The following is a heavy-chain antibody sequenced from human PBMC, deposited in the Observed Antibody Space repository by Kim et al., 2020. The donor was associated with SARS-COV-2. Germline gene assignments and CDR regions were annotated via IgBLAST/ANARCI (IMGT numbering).Heavy chain of an antibody. V-gene: IGHV1-69*04. CDR3: ARDHEEGWELPVNYYYGMDV. D-gene: IGHD1-26*01. CDR1: GGTFSSYT. Sequence: SVKVSCKASGGTFSSYTISWVRQAPGQGLEWMGRIIPILGIANYAQKFQGRVTITADKSTSTAYMELSSLRSEDTAVYYCARDHEEGWELPVNYYYGMDVWGQGTTVTVSS. CDR2: IIPILGIA. J-gene: IGHJ6*02.